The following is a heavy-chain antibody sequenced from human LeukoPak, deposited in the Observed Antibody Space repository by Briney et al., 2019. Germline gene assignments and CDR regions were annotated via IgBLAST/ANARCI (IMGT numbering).Heavy chain of an antibody. J-gene: IGHJ5*02. CDR1: GGSISSSIYY. CDR3: ARYSSSWYFWFDP. D-gene: IGHD6-13*01. V-gene: IGHV4-39*01. Sequence: PSETLSLTCTVSGGSISSSIYYWGWIRQPPGKGLEWIGSIYYSGSTYYNPSLKSRVTISVDTSKNQFSLKLGSVTAADTAVYYCARYSSSWYFWFDPWGQGTLVTVSS. CDR2: IYYSGST.